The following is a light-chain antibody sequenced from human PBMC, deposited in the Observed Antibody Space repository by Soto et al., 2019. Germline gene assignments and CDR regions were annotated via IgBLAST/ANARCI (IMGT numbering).Light chain of an antibody. CDR3: ETWDSNPRV. J-gene: IGLJ2*01. V-gene: IGLV4-60*02. CDR1: SGHSSYI. CDR2: LEGSGSY. Sequence: QPVLPQSSSASASLGSSVKLTCTLSSGHSSYIIAWHQQQPGKAPRYLMKLEGSGSYNKGSGVPDRFSGSSSGADRYLTISNLQFEDEADYYCETWDSNPRVFGGGTKLTVL.